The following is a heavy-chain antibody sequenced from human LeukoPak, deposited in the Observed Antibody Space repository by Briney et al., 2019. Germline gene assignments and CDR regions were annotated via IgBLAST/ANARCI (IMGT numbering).Heavy chain of an antibody. CDR3: ASVVLYYYDSSGYFDY. D-gene: IGHD3-22*01. CDR1: GGSISSGDYY. V-gene: IGHV4-30-4*02. CDR2: IYYSGST. J-gene: IGHJ4*02. Sequence: SETLSLTCTVSGGSISSGDYYWSWIRQPPGKGLEWIGYIYYSGSTYYNPSLKSRVTISVDTSKNQFSLKLSSVTAADTAVYYCASVVLYYYDSSGYFDYWGQGTLVTVSS.